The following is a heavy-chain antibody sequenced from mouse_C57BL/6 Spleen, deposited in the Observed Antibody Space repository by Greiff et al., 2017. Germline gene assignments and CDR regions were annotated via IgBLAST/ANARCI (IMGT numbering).Heavy chain of an antibody. D-gene: IGHD1-1*01. CDR1: GYTFTSYG. Sequence: VQLQQSGAELVRPGASVKLSCKASGYTFTSYGISWVKQRTGQGLEWIGVIYPRRGSTYYNEKFKGKATLTADKSSSTAYMELRSLTSEDSAVSFYARRDGAHYFDYWGQGTTLTVSA. CDR3: ARRDGAHYFDY. CDR2: IYPRRGST. J-gene: IGHJ2*01. V-gene: IGHV1-81*01.